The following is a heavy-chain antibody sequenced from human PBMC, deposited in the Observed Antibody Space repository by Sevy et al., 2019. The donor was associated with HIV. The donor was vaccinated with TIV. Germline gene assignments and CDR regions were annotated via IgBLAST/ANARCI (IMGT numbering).Heavy chain of an antibody. J-gene: IGHJ6*03. D-gene: IGHD2-21*01. CDR3: VRGPNCGVGGCQQISPYCLDV. Sequence: GGSLRLSCAASGFAFSDHYVDWVRQAPGKGLEWVGRIRNRPNRYTTEYAASEEGRFTISRDDSRHSLYLQMNSLKTEDSAVYYCVRGPNCGVGGCQQISPYCLDVWGKGATVTVSS. V-gene: IGHV3-72*01. CDR2: IRNRPNRYTT. CDR1: GFAFSDHY.